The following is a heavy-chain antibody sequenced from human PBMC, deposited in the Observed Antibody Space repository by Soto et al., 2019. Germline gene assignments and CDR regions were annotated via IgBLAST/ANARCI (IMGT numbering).Heavy chain of an antibody. V-gene: IGHV3-48*02. CDR3: ARDSSGRQYYGMDV. J-gene: IGHJ6*02. Sequence: GGALRLSCTPSGFIFSDYSINWVRQAPGKGLEWISYITTTSSTMYYADSVKGRFTISRDNAKNSLYLQMNSLRDEDTAVYYCARDSSGRQYYGMDVWGQGTTVTVSS. CDR2: ITTTSSTM. D-gene: IGHD3-22*01. CDR1: GFIFSDYS.